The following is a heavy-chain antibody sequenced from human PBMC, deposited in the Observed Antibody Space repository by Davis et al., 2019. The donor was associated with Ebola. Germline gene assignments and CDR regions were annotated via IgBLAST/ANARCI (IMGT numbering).Heavy chain of an antibody. D-gene: IGHD5-18*01. CDR1: GFTFSSYW. CDR3: ARVGQLWFYWYFDL. CDR2: IKQDGSEK. V-gene: IGHV3-7*03. J-gene: IGHJ2*01. Sequence: PGGSLRLSCAASGFTFSSYWMSWVRQAPGKGLEWVANIKQDGSEKYYVDSVKGRFTISRDNAKNSLYLQMNSLRAEDTAVYYCARVGQLWFYWYFDLWGRGTLVTVSS.